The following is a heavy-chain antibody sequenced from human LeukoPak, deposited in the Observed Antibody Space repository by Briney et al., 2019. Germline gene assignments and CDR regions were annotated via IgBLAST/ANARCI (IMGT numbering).Heavy chain of an antibody. CDR2: ISSSSSYI. CDR1: GFTFSSYS. D-gene: IGHD6-19*01. V-gene: IGHV3-21*01. Sequence: GGSLRLSCAASGFTFSSYSMNWVRQAPGKGLEWVSSISSSSSYIYYADSVKGRFTISRDNAKNSLYLQMNSLRAEDTAVYYCAKGCSGGWYDFDSWGQGALVTVSA. J-gene: IGHJ4*02. CDR3: AKGCSGGWYDFDS.